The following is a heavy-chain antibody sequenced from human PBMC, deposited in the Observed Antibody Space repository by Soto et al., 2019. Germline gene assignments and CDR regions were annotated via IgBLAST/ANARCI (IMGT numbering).Heavy chain of an antibody. Sequence: KPXGSLRLSAADPGFTIGNAWLSGLRWAPGKGLEWVGRIKSKTDGGTTDYAAPVKGRFTISRDDSKNTLYLQMNSLKTEGTAVYYCTRPRYYYDSSGYSHWGQGTLVTVSS. D-gene: IGHD3-22*01. CDR3: TRPRYYYDSSGYSH. CDR2: IKSKTDGGTT. J-gene: IGHJ4*02. CDR1: GFTIGNAW. V-gene: IGHV3-15*01.